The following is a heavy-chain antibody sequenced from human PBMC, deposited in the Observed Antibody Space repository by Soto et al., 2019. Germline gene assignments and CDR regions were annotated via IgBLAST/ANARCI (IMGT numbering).Heavy chain of an antibody. J-gene: IGHJ4*02. D-gene: IGHD3-22*01. CDR1: GFIFSSYA. CDR3: AKSLGSRYDGNVYFEY. V-gene: IGHV3-23*01. CDR2: ITDSGGST. Sequence: GGSLRLSCAASGFIFSSYAMAWVRQAPGKGLEWVSGITDSGGSTYSADSVKGRFTISRDNSKNTLYLQVSSLRAEDTAVYYCAKSLGSRYDGNVYFEYWGQGTLVTVSS.